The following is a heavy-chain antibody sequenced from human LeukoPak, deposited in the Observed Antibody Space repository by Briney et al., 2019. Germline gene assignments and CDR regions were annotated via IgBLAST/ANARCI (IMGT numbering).Heavy chain of an antibody. CDR1: GISFSSYA. Sequence: GGSLRLSCAASGISFSSYAMSWVRQGPGKGLEWVSVISGSGGSTYYADSVKGRFTISRDNSKNTLYLQMNSLRAEDTALYYCAKELNAFDIWRQGTMVTVSS. CDR2: ISGSGGST. J-gene: IGHJ3*02. CDR3: AKELNAFDI. V-gene: IGHV3-23*01.